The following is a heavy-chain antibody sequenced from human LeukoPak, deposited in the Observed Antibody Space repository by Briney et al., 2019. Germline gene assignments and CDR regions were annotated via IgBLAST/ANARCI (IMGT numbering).Heavy chain of an antibody. CDR3: ARGRIDTRAFDI. V-gene: IGHV3-48*01. CDR1: GFTVSSNY. Sequence: TGGSLRLSCAASGFTVSSNYMSWVRQAPGKGLEWVSYITSSSSSIYYAGSVKGRFTISRDNAQNSLYLQMNSLRAEDTAVYYCARGRIDTRAFDIWGQGTMVTVSS. D-gene: IGHD1-26*01. J-gene: IGHJ3*02. CDR2: ITSSSSSI.